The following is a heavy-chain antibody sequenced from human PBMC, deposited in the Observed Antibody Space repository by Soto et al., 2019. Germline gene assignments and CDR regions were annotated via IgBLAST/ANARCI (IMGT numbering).Heavy chain of an antibody. J-gene: IGHJ4*02. CDR2: IIPIFGTA. Sequence: SVKVSCKASGGTFSSYAISWVRQAPGQGLEWMGGIIPIFGTANYAQKFQGRVTITRDTSASTAYMELSSLRSEDTAVYYCARTIFGVVIETDPFDYWGQGTLVTVSS. CDR3: ARTIFGVVIETDPFDY. D-gene: IGHD3-3*01. CDR1: GGTFSSYA. V-gene: IGHV1-69*05.